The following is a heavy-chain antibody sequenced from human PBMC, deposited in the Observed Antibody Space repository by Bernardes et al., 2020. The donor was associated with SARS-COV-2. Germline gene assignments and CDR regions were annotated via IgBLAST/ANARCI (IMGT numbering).Heavy chain of an antibody. CDR1: GFTFTTYA. D-gene: IGHD3-9*01. CDR3: VRDPHRYVGWFGMDV. V-gene: IGHV3-23*01. Sequence: GGSLRLSCAASGFTFTTYAMTWVRQAPGKGLEWVSTISITGDTYYADFVKGRFTISRDNSKNTLYLQMNSLRAEDTAAYYCVRDPHRYVGWFGMDVWGQGTAVIVSS. J-gene: IGHJ6*02. CDR2: ISITGDT.